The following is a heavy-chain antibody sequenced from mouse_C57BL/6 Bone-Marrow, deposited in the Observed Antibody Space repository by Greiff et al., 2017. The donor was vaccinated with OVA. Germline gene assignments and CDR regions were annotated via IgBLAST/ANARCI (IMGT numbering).Heavy chain of an antibody. CDR2: ISSGGDYI. J-gene: IGHJ2*01. V-gene: IGHV5-9-1*02. D-gene: IGHD4-1*01. CDR1: GFTFSSYA. Sequence: EVQGVESGEGLVKPGGSLKLSCAASGFTFSSYAMSWVRQTPEKRLEWVAYISSGGDYIYYADTVKGRFTISRDNARNTLYLQMSSLKSEDTAMYYCTREIELGTTRHYFDYWGQGTTLTVSS. CDR3: TREIELGTTRHYFDY.